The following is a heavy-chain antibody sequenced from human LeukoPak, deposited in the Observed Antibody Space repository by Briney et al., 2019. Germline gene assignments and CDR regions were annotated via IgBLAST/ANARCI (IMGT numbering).Heavy chain of an antibody. Sequence: GGSLRLSCAASGFTLISYTINWVRQAPGKGLEWVSSISSSGSYIYYADSVMGRFTISRDNAKNSLYLQMNSLIAEDTAVYYCARAEYTYGPRGFDFWGQGTLVTVSS. D-gene: IGHD6-6*01. V-gene: IGHV3-21*01. CDR2: ISSSGSYI. CDR1: GFTLISYT. CDR3: ARAEYTYGPRGFDF. J-gene: IGHJ4*02.